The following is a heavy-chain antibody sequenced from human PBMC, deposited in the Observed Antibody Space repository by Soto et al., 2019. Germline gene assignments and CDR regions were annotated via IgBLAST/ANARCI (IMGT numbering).Heavy chain of an antibody. J-gene: IGHJ4*02. CDR1: GFTFSSYG. D-gene: IGHD2-2*03. Sequence: QVQLVESGGGVVQPGRSLRLSCAASGFTFSSYGMHWVRQAPGKGLEWVAVIWYDGSNKYYADSVKGRFTISRDNSKNTLYLQMNSLRAEDTAVYYCARGAVDIVVVPAAGLDYWGQGTLVTVSS. CDR3: ARGAVDIVVVPAAGLDY. CDR2: IWYDGSNK. V-gene: IGHV3-33*01.